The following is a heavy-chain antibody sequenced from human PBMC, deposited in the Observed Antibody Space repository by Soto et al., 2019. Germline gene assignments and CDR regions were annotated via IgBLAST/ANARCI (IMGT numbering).Heavy chain of an antibody. CDR1: GGTFSSYA. CDR3: ARGVLWFGELSPMVYYYYGMDF. Sequence: SVKVSCKASGGTFSSYAISWVRQAPGQGLEWMGGIIPIFGTANYAQKFQGRVTITADESTSTAYMELSSLRSEDTAVYYCARGVLWFGELSPMVYYYYGMDFWGQGTTVTVSS. V-gene: IGHV1-69*13. J-gene: IGHJ6*02. D-gene: IGHD3-10*01. CDR2: IIPIFGTA.